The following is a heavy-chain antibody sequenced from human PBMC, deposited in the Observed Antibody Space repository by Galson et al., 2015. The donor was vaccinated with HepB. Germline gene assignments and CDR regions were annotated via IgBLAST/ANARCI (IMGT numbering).Heavy chain of an antibody. CDR1: GFTFSSYA. D-gene: IGHD2-15*01. J-gene: IGHJ4*02. Sequence: SLRLSCAASGFTFSSYAMSWVRQAPGKGLEWVSAISGSGGSTYYADSVKGRFTISRDNSKNTLYLQMNSLRAEDTAVYYCAKDRGGVVVAATRGYFDYWGQGTLVTVSS. CDR3: AKDRGGVVVAATRGYFDY. CDR2: ISGSGGST. V-gene: IGHV3-23*01.